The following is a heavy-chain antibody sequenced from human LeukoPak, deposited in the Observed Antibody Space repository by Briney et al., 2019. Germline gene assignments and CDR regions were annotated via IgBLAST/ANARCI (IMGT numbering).Heavy chain of an antibody. CDR2: ISGRGGGT. CDR1: GFTFSSYG. J-gene: IGHJ4*02. Sequence: GGSLRLSCAASGFTFSSYGMSWVRQAPGKGLEWVSVISGRGGGTYYADSVKGRFTISRDNSKNTLYLQMNSLRAEDTAVYYCAKDSHFDYWGQGALVTVSS. CDR3: AKDSHFDY. V-gene: IGHV3-23*01.